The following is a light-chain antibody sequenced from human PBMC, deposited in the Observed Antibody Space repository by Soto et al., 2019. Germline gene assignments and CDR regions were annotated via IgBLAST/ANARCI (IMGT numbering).Light chain of an antibody. CDR3: YSYAGRNVWV. Sequence: QSALAQPPSASGSPGQSVTISCTGSGSDIGAYNFVSWYQQHPGKAPKLMSFGVTERPSGVPDRFSGSKSGNTASLTVSGLQADDEAIYYCYSYAGRNVWVFGGGTKVTVL. V-gene: IGLV2-8*01. CDR2: GVT. J-gene: IGLJ3*02. CDR1: GSDIGAYNF.